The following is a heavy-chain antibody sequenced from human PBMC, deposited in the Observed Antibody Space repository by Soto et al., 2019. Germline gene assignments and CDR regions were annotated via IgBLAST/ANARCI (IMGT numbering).Heavy chain of an antibody. CDR1: GGSISSGGYY. J-gene: IGHJ6*02. V-gene: IGHV4-31*03. CDR2: IYYSGST. CDR3: ARDQILCGATTVDHYYSGVDV. Sequence: SETLSLTCTVSGGSISSGGYYWSWIRQHPGKGLEWIGYIYYSGSTYYNPSLKSRVTMSVDTSKDQFSLKLSSVTAADTAVYYCARDQILCGATTVDHYYSGVDVLGQGTTVTVSS. D-gene: IGHD1-26*01.